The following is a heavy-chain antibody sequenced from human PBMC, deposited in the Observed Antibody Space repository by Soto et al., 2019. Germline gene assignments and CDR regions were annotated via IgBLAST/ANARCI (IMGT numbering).Heavy chain of an antibody. V-gene: IGHV3-23*01. D-gene: IGHD3-9*01. CDR3: AKLRYFDWSSYNWFEY. J-gene: IGHJ5*01. Sequence: GGSLRLSCAASGFTFSSYAMTWVRQAPGKGLEWVSGISGSGATTSYADSVKGRFTVSRDNSKNTLYLQMNSLRVEDTAVYYCAKLRYFDWSSYNWFEYWGQGTPVTVS. CDR2: ISGSGATT. CDR1: GFTFSSYA.